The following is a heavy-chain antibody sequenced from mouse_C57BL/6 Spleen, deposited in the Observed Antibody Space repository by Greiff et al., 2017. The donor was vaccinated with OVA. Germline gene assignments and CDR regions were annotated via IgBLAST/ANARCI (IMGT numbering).Heavy chain of an antibody. CDR2: IYPRDGST. V-gene: IGHV1-85*01. D-gene: IGHD1-1*01. CDR1: GYTFTSYD. J-gene: IGHJ2*01. CDR3: AGPYYYGSSPPFDY. Sequence: VKLMESGPELVKPGASVKLSCKASGYTFTSYDINWVKQRPGQGLEWIGWIYPRDGSTKYNEKFKGKATLTVDTSSSTAYMELHSLTSEDSAVYFCAGPYYYGSSPPFDYWGQGTTLTVSS.